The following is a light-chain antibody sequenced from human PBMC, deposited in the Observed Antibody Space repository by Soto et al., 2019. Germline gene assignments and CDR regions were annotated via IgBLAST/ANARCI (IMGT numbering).Light chain of an antibody. J-gene: IGLJ2*01. CDR1: SSDIGDSNY. V-gene: IGLV2-14*03. Sequence: QSVLTQPASVSASPGQSITISCTGTSSDIGDSNYVSWYQQHPGNAPTLIIQDVSVRTSGLSRRFVGSKSGNTASPTISGLHAEDEADDFCRSYTTYSPVVIFGRGTKLTVL. CDR3: RSYTTYSPVVI. CDR2: DVS.